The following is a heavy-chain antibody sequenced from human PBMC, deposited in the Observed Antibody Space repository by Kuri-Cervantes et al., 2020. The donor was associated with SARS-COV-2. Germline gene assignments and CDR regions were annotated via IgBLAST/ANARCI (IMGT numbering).Heavy chain of an antibody. Sequence: GESLKISCAGSGFTFNKHAIHWVRQAPGKGLEWVAVIWHDGSTAHYGESVRGRFTVSRDNSRTTVFLQMNSLRAEDTAVYYCARDGGIAAADYYYYYGMDVWGQGTTVTVSS. D-gene: IGHD6-13*01. V-gene: IGHV3-33*01. CDR3: ARDGGIAAADYYYYYGMDV. CDR2: IWHDGSTA. CDR1: GFTFNKHA. J-gene: IGHJ6*02.